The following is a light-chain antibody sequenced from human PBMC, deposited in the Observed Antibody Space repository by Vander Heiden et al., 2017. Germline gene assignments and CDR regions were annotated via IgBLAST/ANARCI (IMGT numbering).Light chain of an antibody. J-gene: IGLJ1*01. CDR2: DVS. Sequence: SALTQPASVSGSPGQSITISCPGTSSDVGAYDYVSWYQHRPGKAPKLIIYDVSTRPSGVSDRFSGSKSGITASLSISGVQAEDEADYYCNSYTTKNTLVFGSGT. CDR3: NSYTTKNTLV. V-gene: IGLV2-14*03. CDR1: SSDVGAYDY.